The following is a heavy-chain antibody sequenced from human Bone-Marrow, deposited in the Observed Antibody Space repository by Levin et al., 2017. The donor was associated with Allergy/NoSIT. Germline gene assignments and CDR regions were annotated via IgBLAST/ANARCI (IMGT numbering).Heavy chain of an antibody. CDR3: AKDTIPREARYFDS. CDR2: TDWDGTST. V-gene: IGHV3-43*01. J-gene: IGHJ4*02. CDR1: GFTFDDYT. D-gene: IGHD2-2*02. Sequence: GESLKISCAASGFTFDDYTMHWVRQVPGKGLEWVSLTDWDGTSTFYADSVKGRFTISRDNSKNILYLQMNSLRSEDTAFYYCAKDTIPREARYFDSWGQGTLVTVSS.